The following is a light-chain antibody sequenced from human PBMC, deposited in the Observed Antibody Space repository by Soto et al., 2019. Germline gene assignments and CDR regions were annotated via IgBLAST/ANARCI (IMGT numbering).Light chain of an antibody. J-gene: IGLJ2*01. CDR3: SSYTSSSTLV. CDR2: DVS. V-gene: IGLV2-14*01. Sequence: QSVLTQPASVSGSPGQSITISCTGTSSDVGGYNYVSWYQQHPGKAPKLMIYDVSNRPSGVSNRFSGSKSGNTASLTISGXXXXDEADYYCSSYTSSSTLVFGGGTQLTVL. CDR1: SSDVGGYNY.